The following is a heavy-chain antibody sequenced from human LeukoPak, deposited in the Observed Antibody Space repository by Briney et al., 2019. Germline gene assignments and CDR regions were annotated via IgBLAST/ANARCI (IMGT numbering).Heavy chain of an antibody. V-gene: IGHV3-7*01. CDR3: ARDSAGNDY. D-gene: IGHD6-13*01. Sequence: GGSLRLSCAASGFTFSTYWMSWARQAPGKGLEWVANIKQDGSEKYYVDSVKGRFTISRDNAKNSLYLQMNSLRAEDTATYYCARDSAGNDYWGQGTLVTVSS. J-gene: IGHJ4*02. CDR2: IKQDGSEK. CDR1: GFTFSTYW.